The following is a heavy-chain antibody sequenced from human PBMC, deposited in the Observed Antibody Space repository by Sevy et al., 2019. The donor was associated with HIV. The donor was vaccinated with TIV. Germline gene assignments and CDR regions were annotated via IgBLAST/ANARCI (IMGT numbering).Heavy chain of an antibody. D-gene: IGHD3-22*01. J-gene: IGHJ4*02. CDR3: TTDLTITMIEARDPSY. CDR1: GFTFTNAW. CDR2: IKSKTDGGTT. Sequence: GGSLRLSCAASGFTFTNAWMNWVRQAPGKGLEWVGRIKSKTDGGTTDYAAPVKFRFTISRDDSKNTLYLQMSRLKTEDTAVYYCTTDLTITMIEARDPSYWGQGTLVTVSS. V-gene: IGHV3-15*07.